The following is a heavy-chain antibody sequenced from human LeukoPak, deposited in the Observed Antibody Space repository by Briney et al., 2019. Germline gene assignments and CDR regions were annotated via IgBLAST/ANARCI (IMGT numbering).Heavy chain of an antibody. J-gene: IGHJ3*01. CDR1: GFIFSSYW. CDR2: IKQDGSQK. CDR3: ARDDYGGDSIENAFDV. V-gene: IGHV3-7*01. D-gene: IGHD4-23*01. Sequence: GGSLRLSCAASGFIFSSYWMSWDRQAPGKGLEWVANIKQDGSQKYYVDSVKGRFTISRDNAKNSLYLQMNSLRAEDTAVYYCARDDYGGDSIENAFDVWGQGTLLTVSS.